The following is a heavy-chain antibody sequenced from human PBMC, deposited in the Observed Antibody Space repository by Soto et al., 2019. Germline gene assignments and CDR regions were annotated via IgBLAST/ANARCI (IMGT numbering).Heavy chain of an antibody. CDR2: INSEIDGGTT. D-gene: IGHD2-15*01. Sequence: EVQLVESGGGLVKPGGSLRLSCAASGFSFINGWMSWVRQAPGKGLEWVGRINSEIDGGTTDFSAPVKGRFTISRDNSKDTLYLQMNSLKTEDTAVYYCTTESTQRFCDGGPCYTLQTKIHDSWGQGTLVTVSS. CDR1: GFSFINGW. V-gene: IGHV3-15*01. J-gene: IGHJ4*02. CDR3: TTESTQRFCDGGPCYTLQTKIHDS.